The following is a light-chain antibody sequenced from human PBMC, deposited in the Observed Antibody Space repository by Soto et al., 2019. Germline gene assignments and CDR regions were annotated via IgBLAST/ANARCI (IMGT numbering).Light chain of an antibody. CDR2: RTS. CDR1: QSISSN. CDR3: QVYAGSHLWA. V-gene: IGKV3-20*01. J-gene: IGKJ1*01. Sequence: IVMTQSPATLSVSPGERATLSCRASQSISSNLAWYQQKPGQAPRLLMFRTSSRAAGFPARSSGSGSETDFSLSIRRLEPEDFAVYYCQVYAGSHLWAFGQGTKVDIK.